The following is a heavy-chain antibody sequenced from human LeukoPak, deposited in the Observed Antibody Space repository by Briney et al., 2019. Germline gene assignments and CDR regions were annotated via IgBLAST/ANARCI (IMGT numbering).Heavy chain of an antibody. D-gene: IGHD5-24*01. Sequence: GASVKVSCKASGYTXTSYYMHWVRQAPGQGLEWMGIINPSGGSTSYAQKFQGRVTMTRDTSTSTVYMELSSLRSEDTAVYYCARLAGRDGYNLAYFDLWGRGTLVTVSS. V-gene: IGHV1-46*01. J-gene: IGHJ2*01. CDR2: INPSGGST. CDR3: ARLAGRDGYNLAYFDL. CDR1: GYTXTSYY.